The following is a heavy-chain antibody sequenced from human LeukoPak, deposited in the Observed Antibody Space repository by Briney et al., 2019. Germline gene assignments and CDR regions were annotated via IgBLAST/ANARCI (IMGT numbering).Heavy chain of an antibody. CDR3: ARDGPQYCSGGSCYSGY. J-gene: IGHJ4*02. CDR1: GYTFTSYG. Sequence: ASVKVSCKASGYTFTSYGISWVRQAPGQGLEWMGWISAYNGNTNYAQKLQGRVTMTPDTSTSTAYMELRSLRSDDTAVYYCARDGPQYCSGGSCYSGYWGQGTLVTVSS. V-gene: IGHV1-18*01. CDR2: ISAYNGNT. D-gene: IGHD2-15*01.